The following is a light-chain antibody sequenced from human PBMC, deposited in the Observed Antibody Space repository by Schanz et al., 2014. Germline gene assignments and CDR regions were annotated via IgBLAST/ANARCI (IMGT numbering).Light chain of an antibody. CDR2: DVS. Sequence: QSALTQPASVSGSPGQSITISCTGTSSDVGRYNFVSWYQQHPDKAPKLMIYDVSNRPSGVSNRFSGSKSANTASLTISGLQDEDEADYYCSSYTSSNPVVFGGGTKLTVL. J-gene: IGLJ3*02. CDR1: SSDVGRYNF. CDR3: SSYTSSNPVV. V-gene: IGLV2-14*03.